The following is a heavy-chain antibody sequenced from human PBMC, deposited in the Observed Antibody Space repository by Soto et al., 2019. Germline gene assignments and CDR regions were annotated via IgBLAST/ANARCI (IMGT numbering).Heavy chain of an antibody. Sequence: QVQLQESGPGLVRPSGTLSLTCSVSGCSVTSTNWWTWVRQPPGKGLEWIGEVFRTGIVNYNPSLKVRVTVLVAESKIQFALRLTTVTAADTAGYYCLANAVDGPGADAFGYWCQGTLVAVYS. CDR2: VFRTGIV. J-gene: IGHJ4*02. V-gene: IGHV4-4*02. D-gene: IGHD1-1*01. CDR1: GCSVTSTNW. CDR3: LANAVDGPGADAFGY.